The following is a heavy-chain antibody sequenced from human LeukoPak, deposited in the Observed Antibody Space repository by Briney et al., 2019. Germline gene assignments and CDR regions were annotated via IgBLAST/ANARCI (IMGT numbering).Heavy chain of an antibody. CDR2: INPNSGGT. J-gene: IGHJ4*02. D-gene: IGHD2-8*02. CDR1: GYTFTGYY. V-gene: IGHV1-2*02. CDR3: ARGRSRWWCVLPGY. Sequence: GESLKISCKGSGYTFTGYYMHWVRQAPGQGLEWMGWINPNSGGTNYAQKFQGRVTMTRDTSISTAYMELSRLRSDDTAVYYCARGRSRWWCVLPGYWGQGTLVTVSS.